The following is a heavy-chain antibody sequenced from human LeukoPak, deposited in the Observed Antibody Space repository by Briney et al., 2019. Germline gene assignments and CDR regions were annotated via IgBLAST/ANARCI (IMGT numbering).Heavy chain of an antibody. D-gene: IGHD6-13*01. CDR3: ARAGPSSSWHQFDY. CDR1: GFTVSRNY. J-gene: IGHJ4*02. V-gene: IGHV3-66*01. Sequence: GGSLRLSCAASGFTVSRNYMSWVRQAPGKGLEWVSVIYSGGSTYYADSVKGRFTISRDNSKNTLYLQMNSLIAEDTAVYYCARAGPSSSWHQFDYWGQGTLVTVSS. CDR2: IYSGGST.